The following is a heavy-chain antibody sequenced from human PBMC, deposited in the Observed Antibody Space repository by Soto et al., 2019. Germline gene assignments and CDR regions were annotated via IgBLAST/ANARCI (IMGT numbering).Heavy chain of an antibody. CDR2: INPNSGGT. D-gene: IGHD3-3*01. J-gene: IGHJ6*02. V-gene: IGHV1-2*02. CDR3: ERNHEYCITITGEDRYDYYGIDV. Sequence: ASVKVSCKASGYTFTGYYMHWVRQAPGQGLEWMGWINPNSGGTNYAQKFQGRVTMTRDTSISTAYMELSRPRSDDPAVYYCERNHEYCITITGEDRYDYYGIDVWGQGTTVTVSS. CDR1: GYTFTGYY.